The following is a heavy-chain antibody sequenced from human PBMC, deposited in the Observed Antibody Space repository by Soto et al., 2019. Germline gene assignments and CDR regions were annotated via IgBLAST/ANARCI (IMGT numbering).Heavy chain of an antibody. D-gene: IGHD6-19*01. Sequence: EVQLFESGGGLVQPGGSLRLSCAASGFTFSSYAMSWVRQAPGKGLEWVSAISGSGGSTYYTDSVKGRFTISRDNSKNTLYLQMNSLRAEDTAVYYCAREYSRAWKTFDCWGQGTLVTVSS. CDR2: ISGSGGST. CDR3: AREYSRAWKTFDC. CDR1: GFTFSSYA. V-gene: IGHV3-23*01. J-gene: IGHJ4*02.